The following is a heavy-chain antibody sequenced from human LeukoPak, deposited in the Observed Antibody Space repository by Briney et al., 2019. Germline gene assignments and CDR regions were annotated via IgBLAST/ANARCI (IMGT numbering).Heavy chain of an antibody. Sequence: GGSLRLSCAASGFTFSSYWMHWVRQAPGKGLVWVSRINSDGSSTNYADSVKGRFTISRDNAKNTLYLQMNSLRAEDTAVHYCAREGYGDYTFDYWGQGTLVTVSS. CDR1: GFTFSSYW. CDR2: INSDGSST. D-gene: IGHD4-17*01. V-gene: IGHV3-74*01. J-gene: IGHJ4*02. CDR3: AREGYGDYTFDY.